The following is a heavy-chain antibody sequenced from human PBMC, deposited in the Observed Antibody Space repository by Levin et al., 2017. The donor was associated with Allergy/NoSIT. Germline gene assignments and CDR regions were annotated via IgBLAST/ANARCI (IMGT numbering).Heavy chain of an antibody. D-gene: IGHD4/OR15-4a*01. CDR3: ARVNRGAFDY. J-gene: IGHJ4*02. CDR2: IKQDGSEK. CDR1: GFTFSSYW. Sequence: ASVKVSCAASGFTFSSYWMSWVRQAPGKGLEWVANIKQDGSEKYYVDSVKGRFTISRDNAKNSLYLQMNSLRAEDTAVYYCARVNRGAFDYWGQGTLVTVSS. V-gene: IGHV3-7*04.